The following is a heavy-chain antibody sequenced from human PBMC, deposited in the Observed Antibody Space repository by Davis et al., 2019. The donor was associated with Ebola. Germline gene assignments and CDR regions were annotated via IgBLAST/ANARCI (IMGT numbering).Heavy chain of an antibody. Sequence: SVKVSCKASGGTFSSYAISWVRQAPGQGLEWMGGIIPIFGTANYAQKFQGRVTMTRDTSTSTVYMELSSLRSEDTAVYYCASEGGDGYNSGYFDLWGRGTLVTVSS. V-gene: IGHV1-69*05. CDR3: ASEGGDGYNSGYFDL. CDR1: GGTFSSYA. D-gene: IGHD5-24*01. CDR2: IIPIFGTA. J-gene: IGHJ2*01.